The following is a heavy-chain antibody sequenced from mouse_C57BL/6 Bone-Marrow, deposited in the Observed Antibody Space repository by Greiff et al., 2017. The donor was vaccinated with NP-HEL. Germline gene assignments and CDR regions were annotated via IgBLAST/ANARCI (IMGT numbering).Heavy chain of an antibody. CDR1: GYSITSGYY. CDR3: ASRGHIVDWYFDV. J-gene: IGHJ1*03. V-gene: IGHV3-6*01. Sequence: EVQLQESGPGLVKPSQSLSLTCSVTGYSITSGYYWNWIRQFPGNKLEWMGYISYDGSNNYNPSLKNRISITRDTSKNQFFLKLNSVTTEDTATYYCASRGHIVDWYFDVWGTGTTVTVSS. CDR2: ISYDGSN. D-gene: IGHD2-5*01.